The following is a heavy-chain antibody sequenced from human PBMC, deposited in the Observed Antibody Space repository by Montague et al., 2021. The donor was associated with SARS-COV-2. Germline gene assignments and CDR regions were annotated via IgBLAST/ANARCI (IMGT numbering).Heavy chain of an antibody. J-gene: IGHJ4*02. CDR2: ISSSGFAT. CDR3: AKSLQVGATTPFDY. CDR1: GFTFDDYG. Sequence: SLRLSCAASGFTFDDYGMSRVRQAPGKGLEWVSSISSSGFATYYADSVKGRFTFSRDNSKNTVTLQMNSLRAEDTAIYYCAKSLQVGATTPFDYWGQGILVTVSS. D-gene: IGHD1-26*01. V-gene: IGHV3-23*01.